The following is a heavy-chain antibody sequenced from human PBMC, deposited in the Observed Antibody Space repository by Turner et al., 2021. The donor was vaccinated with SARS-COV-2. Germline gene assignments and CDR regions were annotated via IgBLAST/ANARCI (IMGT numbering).Heavy chain of an antibody. Sequence: EVHLLESGGGLLQPGGSLRLPCAASGFTFSTYAMSWVRQAPGKGLEWVATISDSGGHTYYADSVKGRFTISRDNSKNTLYLQMNSLRAEDTAVYYCAKAPSFSGHFDYWGQGTLVTVSS. V-gene: IGHV3-23*01. CDR1: GFTFSTYA. J-gene: IGHJ4*02. CDR3: AKAPSFSGHFDY. CDR2: ISDSGGHT. D-gene: IGHD5-12*01.